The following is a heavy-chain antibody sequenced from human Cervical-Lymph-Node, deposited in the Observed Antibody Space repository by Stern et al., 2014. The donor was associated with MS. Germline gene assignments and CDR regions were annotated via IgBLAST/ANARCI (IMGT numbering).Heavy chain of an antibody. CDR3: AKHACTGAACPFDL. D-gene: IGHD2-8*02. CDR1: GDSISSYTHY. Sequence: QVQLQESGPGLVKPSETLSLTCAVSGDSISSYTHYWAWIRQPPGKGLEWIGSVNPSGPTYYNPSLKSPFTISVDTSKNHFSRGLNSVTAADTAVYYCAKHACTGAACPFDLWGQGTLVTVSS. CDR2: VNPSGPT. V-gene: IGHV4-39*01. J-gene: IGHJ4*02.